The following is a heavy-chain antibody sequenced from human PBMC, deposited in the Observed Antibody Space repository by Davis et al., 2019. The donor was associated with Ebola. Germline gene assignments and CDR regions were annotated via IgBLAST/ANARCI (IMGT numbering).Heavy chain of an antibody. CDR1: GFTFSSYE. J-gene: IGHJ6*03. Sequence: PGGSLRLSCAASGFTFSSYEMNWVRQAPGKGLGWVSYISSSGSTIYYADSVKGRFTISRDNAKNSLYLQMNSLRAEDTAVYYCARDSYSGSYYSYYMDVWGKGTTVTVSS. V-gene: IGHV3-48*03. D-gene: IGHD1-26*01. CDR2: ISSSGSTI. CDR3: ARDSYSGSYYSYYMDV.